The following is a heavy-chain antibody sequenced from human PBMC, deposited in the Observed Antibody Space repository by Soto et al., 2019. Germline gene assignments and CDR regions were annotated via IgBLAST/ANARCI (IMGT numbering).Heavy chain of an antibody. J-gene: IGHJ6*03. Sequence: ASVKVSCKASGYTFTSYGISWVRQAPGQGLEWMVWISAYNGNTNYAQKLQGRVTMTTDTSTSTAYMELRSLRSDDTAVYYCAREIVVVPAAIPYYYYMDVWGKGTTVTVSS. CDR3: AREIVVVPAAIPYYYYMDV. V-gene: IGHV1-18*01. D-gene: IGHD2-2*01. CDR1: GYTFTSYG. CDR2: ISAYNGNT.